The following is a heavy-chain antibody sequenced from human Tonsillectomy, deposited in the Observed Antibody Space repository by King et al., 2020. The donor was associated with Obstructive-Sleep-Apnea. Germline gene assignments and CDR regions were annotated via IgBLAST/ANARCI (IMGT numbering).Heavy chain of an antibody. J-gene: IGHJ4*02. Sequence: QLQESGPGLVKPSETLSLTCTVSGGSISSSSYYWGWIRQPPGKGLEWIGSIYYSGSTYYNPSLKSRVTISVDTSKNQFSLKLSSLTAADPAVYYCASTMITFGGPRGDYFDYWGQGTLVTVSS. CDR2: IYYSGST. D-gene: IGHD3-16*01. CDR3: ASTMITFGGPRGDYFDY. V-gene: IGHV4-39*01. CDR1: GGSISSSSYY.